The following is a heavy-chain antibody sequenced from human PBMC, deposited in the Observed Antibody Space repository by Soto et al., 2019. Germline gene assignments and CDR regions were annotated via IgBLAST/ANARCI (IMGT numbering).Heavy chain of an antibody. D-gene: IGHD3-22*01. CDR2: IIPIFGTA. Sequence: SVKVSCKASGGTFSSYAISWVRQAPGQGLEWMGGIIPIFGTANYAQKLQGRVTITADESTSTAYMELSSLRSEDTAVYYCASRAGHYDSSGYYPFDYWGQGTLVTVSS. V-gene: IGHV1-69*13. CDR3: ASRAGHYDSSGYYPFDY. CDR1: GGTFSSYA. J-gene: IGHJ4*02.